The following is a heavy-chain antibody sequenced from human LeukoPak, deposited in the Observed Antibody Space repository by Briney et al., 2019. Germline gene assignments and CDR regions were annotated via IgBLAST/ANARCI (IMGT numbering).Heavy chain of an antibody. D-gene: IGHD3-22*01. CDR3: ARGDSSGYPYYFDY. J-gene: IGHJ4*02. CDR2: IYHSGGT. Sequence: SETLSLTCAVSGGSISSGGYSWSWIRQPPGKGLEWIGYIYHSGGTYYNPSLKSRVTISVDRSKNQFSLKLSSVTAADTAVYYCARGDSSGYPYYFDYWGQGTLVTVSS. CDR1: GGSISSGGYS. V-gene: IGHV4-30-2*01.